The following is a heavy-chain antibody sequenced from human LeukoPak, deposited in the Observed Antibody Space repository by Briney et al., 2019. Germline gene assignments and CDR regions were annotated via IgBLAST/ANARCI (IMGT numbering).Heavy chain of an antibody. CDR1: GFTFSSYA. CDR2: ISGSGGST. V-gene: IGHV3-23*01. D-gene: IGHD3-10*01. Sequence: GGSLRLSCAASGFTFSSYAMSWVRQAPGKGLEWVSAISGSGGSTYYADSVKGRFTLSRDNSKNTLYLQMNSLRAEDTAVYYCAKTPVLLWFGESYFDYWGQGTLVTVSS. CDR3: AKTPVLLWFGESYFDY. J-gene: IGHJ4*02.